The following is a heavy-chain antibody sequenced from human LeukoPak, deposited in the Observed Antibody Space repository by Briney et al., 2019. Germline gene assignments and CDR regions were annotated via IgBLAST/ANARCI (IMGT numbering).Heavy chain of an antibody. CDR2: IYYSGST. J-gene: IGHJ5*02. CDR3: ARKGGGQLVNTRRWFDP. D-gene: IGHD6-13*01. Sequence: SETLSLTCKVSAGSISSSSYYSGWICQRPGKGLEWIGSIYYSGSTYYNPSLKSRVTISVDTSKNQFSLKLSSVTAADTAVYYCARKGGGQLVNTRRWFDPWGQGTLVTVSS. CDR1: AGSISSSSYY. V-gene: IGHV4-39*01.